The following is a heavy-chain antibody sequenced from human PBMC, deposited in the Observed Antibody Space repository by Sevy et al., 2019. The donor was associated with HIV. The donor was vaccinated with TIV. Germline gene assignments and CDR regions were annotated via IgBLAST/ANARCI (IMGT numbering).Heavy chain of an antibody. CDR3: VGRRYSYTYSWSYHFDY. J-gene: IGHJ4*02. CDR2: ISSSGTTL. V-gene: IGHV3-11*01. CDR1: GLTFSDYY. D-gene: IGHD5-18*01. Sequence: GGSLRLSCAASGLTFSDYYMSWIRQAPGKGLEWLSYISSSGTTLYSADSVKGRFAISSDNAKNSLYLQMNSLRAEDTAVYFCVGRRYSYTYSWSYHFDYWGQGALVTVSS.